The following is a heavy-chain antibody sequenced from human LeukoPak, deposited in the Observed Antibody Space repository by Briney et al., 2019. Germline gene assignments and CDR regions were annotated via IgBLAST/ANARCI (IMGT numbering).Heavy chain of an antibody. Sequence: PGGSLRLSCAASGFTFDGYAMHWVRQAPGKGLEWVSGISWNSGSIGYADSVKGRFTISRDNAKNTLYLQMNSLRVEDTAVYYCARGSYGIDVWSQGTTVTVSS. CDR2: ISWNSGSI. V-gene: IGHV3-9*01. CDR3: ARGSYGIDV. CDR1: GFTFDGYA. J-gene: IGHJ6*02.